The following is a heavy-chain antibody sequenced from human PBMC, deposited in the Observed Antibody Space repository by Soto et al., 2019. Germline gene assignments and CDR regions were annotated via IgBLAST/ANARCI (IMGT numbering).Heavy chain of an antibody. J-gene: IGHJ5*02. CDR1: GFTFSSYS. V-gene: IGHV3-21*01. CDR2: ISSSSSYI. CDR3: ARDRADCSSTSCPAWDDFWHDLTFDP. D-gene: IGHD2-2*01. Sequence: GGSLRLSCAASGFTFSSYSMNWVRQAPGKGLEWVSSISSSSSYIYYADSVKGRFTISRDNAKNSLYLQMNSLRAEDTAVYYCARDRADCSSTSCPAWDDFWHDLTFDPWGQGTLVTVSS.